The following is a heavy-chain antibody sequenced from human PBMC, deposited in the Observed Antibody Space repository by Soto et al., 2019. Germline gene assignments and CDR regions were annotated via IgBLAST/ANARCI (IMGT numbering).Heavy chain of an antibody. CDR1: GFSLSTDGVG. CDR2: IYWNDDK. CDR3: ARRPRYSNYVDY. J-gene: IGHJ4*02. Sequence: QITLKESGPTLVKPTQTLTLTCTFSGFSLSTDGVGVGWIRQPPGKALEWLALIYWNDDKRYSPFLKSRLTIAKATSNNQVVLTMTNVDPADTATYYCARRPRYSNYVDYWGQGTLVTVSS. D-gene: IGHD4-4*01. V-gene: IGHV2-5*01.